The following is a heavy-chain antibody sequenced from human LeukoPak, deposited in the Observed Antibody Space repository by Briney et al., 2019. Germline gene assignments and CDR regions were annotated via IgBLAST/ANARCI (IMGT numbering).Heavy chain of an antibody. Sequence: GGSLRLSCAASGFSVSTNYMSWVRQAPGKGLEWVSVIYSSGSTDYADSVKGRFTISRDTSENTVYLQMNSLRADDTAVYYCARRQDDSPLGYWGQRTLVTVSS. CDR1: GFSVSTNY. J-gene: IGHJ4*02. CDR2: IYSSGST. V-gene: IGHV3-53*01. D-gene: IGHD3-9*01. CDR3: ARRQDDSPLGY.